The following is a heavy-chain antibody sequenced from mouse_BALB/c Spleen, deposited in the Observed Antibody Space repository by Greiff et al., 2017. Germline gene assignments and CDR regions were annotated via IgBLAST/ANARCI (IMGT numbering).Heavy chain of an antibody. D-gene: IGHD2-12*01. CDR2: ISSGGSYT. J-gene: IGHJ3*01. CDR3: ARQRTTGDPSWFAD. CDR1: GFTFSSYG. V-gene: IGHV5-6*01. Sequence: EVKLVESGGDLVKPGGSLKLSCAASGFTFSSYGMSWVRQTPDKRLEWVATISSGGSYTYYPDSVKGRFTISRDNAKNTLYLQMSSLKSEDTAMYYCARQRTTGDPSWFADWGQGTLVTVSA.